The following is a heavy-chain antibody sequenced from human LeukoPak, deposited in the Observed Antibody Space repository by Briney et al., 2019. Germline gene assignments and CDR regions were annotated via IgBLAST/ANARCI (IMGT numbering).Heavy chain of an antibody. CDR2: IKQDGSEI. CDR3: ARDRSYDFWSGYSTPDY. J-gene: IGHJ4*02. Sequence: GGSLRLSCAASGFTFSSYWMSWVRQAPGKGLEWVANIKQDGSEIYYVDSVKGRFTISRDNAKNSLYLQMNSLRAEDTAVYYCARDRSYDFWSGYSTPDYWGQGTLVTVSS. CDR1: GFTFSSYW. D-gene: IGHD3-3*01. V-gene: IGHV3-7*01.